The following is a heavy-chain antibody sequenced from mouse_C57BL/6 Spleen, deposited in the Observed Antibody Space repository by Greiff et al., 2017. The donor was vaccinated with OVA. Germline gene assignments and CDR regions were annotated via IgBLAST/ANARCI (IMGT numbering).Heavy chain of an antibody. Sequence: VKLQQPGAELVRPGTSVTLSCKASGYTFTSYWMHWVKQRPGQGLEWIGVIDPSDSSTNYNQKFKGKATLTVDTSSSTAYMQLSSLTSEDSAVYYCARDGYSLYAMDYWGQGTSVTVSS. V-gene: IGHV1-59*01. CDR2: IDPSDSST. CDR1: GYTFTSYW. D-gene: IGHD2-3*01. CDR3: ARDGYSLYAMDY. J-gene: IGHJ4*01.